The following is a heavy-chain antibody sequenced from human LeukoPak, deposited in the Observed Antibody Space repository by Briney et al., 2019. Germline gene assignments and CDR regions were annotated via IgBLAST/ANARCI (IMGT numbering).Heavy chain of an antibody. D-gene: IGHD3-10*01. CDR3: ARDSPGDRGNDY. CDR2: IYYSGST. J-gene: IGHJ4*02. Sequence: SETLSLTCTVSGGSINSYYWSWIRQPPGKGLEWIGYIYYSGSTYYNPSLKSRVTISVDTSKNQFSLKLSSVTAADTAVYYCARDSPGDRGNDYWGQGTLVTVSS. CDR1: GGSINSYY. V-gene: IGHV4-59*12.